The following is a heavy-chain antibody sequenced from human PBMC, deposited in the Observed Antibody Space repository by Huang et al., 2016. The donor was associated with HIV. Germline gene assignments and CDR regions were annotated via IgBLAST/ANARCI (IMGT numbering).Heavy chain of an antibody. D-gene: IGHD3-3*01. J-gene: IGHJ6*02. CDR1: GGSFTGNY. Sequence: QMQLQQRGAGLLKPSETLSLTCGVSGGSFTGNYLTWIRQAPGKGLEGIGEVNASGATNYHPSLNGRVTISLDKSNRELSLNLRSVTAADTAVYYCARQWTILEWLLGLDVWGQGTTVIVSS. CDR3: ARQWTILEWLLGLDV. CDR2: VNASGAT. V-gene: IGHV4-34*02.